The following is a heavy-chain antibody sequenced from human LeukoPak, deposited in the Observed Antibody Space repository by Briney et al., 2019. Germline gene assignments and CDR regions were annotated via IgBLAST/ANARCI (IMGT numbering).Heavy chain of an antibody. D-gene: IGHD3-22*01. CDR3: ARHTSYDDSSGYYTGAFDI. Sequence: SETLSLTCTVSGGSISSYYWSWIRHPPGKGLEWIGYIYYSGSTNYNPSLKSRVTISVHTSKNQFSLKLSSVTAADTAVYYCARHTSYDDSSGYYTGAFDIWGQGTMVTVSS. J-gene: IGHJ3*02. CDR1: GGSISSYY. V-gene: IGHV4-59*08. CDR2: IYYSGST.